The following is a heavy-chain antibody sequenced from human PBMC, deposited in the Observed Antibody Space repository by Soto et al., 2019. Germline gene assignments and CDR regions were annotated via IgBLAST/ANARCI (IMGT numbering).Heavy chain of an antibody. CDR1: GFIFNNYA. CDR3: ATAGNYDSSGRDF. J-gene: IGHJ4*02. V-gene: IGHV1-18*04. CDR2: ISANSGNT. Sequence: ASVKVSCKXFGFIFNNYAISWVRQAPGQGLEWMGWISANSGNTNYAQKLQGRVTMTTDTSTSTAYMELRSLRSDDTAVYYCATAGNYDSSGRDFWGQGTLVTVSS. D-gene: IGHD3-22*01.